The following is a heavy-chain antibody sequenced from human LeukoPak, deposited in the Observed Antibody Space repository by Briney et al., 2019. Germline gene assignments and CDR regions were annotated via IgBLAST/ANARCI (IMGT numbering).Heavy chain of an antibody. J-gene: IGHJ4*02. CDR2: IWYDGGNK. D-gene: IGHD3-22*01. CDR3: AKEVGYDSRGYLSY. CDR1: GFTFSSYG. Sequence: GGSLRLSCAASGFTFSSYGMHWVRQAPGKGLEWVAVIWYDGGNKYYADSVKGRFTISRDNSKNTLYLQMNSLRAEDTAVYYCAKEVGYDSRGYLSYWGQGTLVTVSS. V-gene: IGHV3-33*06.